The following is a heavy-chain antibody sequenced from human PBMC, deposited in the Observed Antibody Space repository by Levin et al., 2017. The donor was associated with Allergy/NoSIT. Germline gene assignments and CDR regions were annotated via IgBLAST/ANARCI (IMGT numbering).Heavy chain of an antibody. CDR3: ARDTSPSGSYHSDY. J-gene: IGHJ4*02. D-gene: IGHD1-26*01. CDR2: ISHDGTSK. CDR1: GFTFSSNA. V-gene: IGHV3-30*03. Sequence: PGGSLRLSCAASGFTFSSNAMHWVRQAAGKGLEWLAVISHDGTSKYNTDSVKGRFTISRDNSKNTLYLEMNSLRSEDTAVYYCARDTSPSGSYHSDYWGQGTLVTVSS.